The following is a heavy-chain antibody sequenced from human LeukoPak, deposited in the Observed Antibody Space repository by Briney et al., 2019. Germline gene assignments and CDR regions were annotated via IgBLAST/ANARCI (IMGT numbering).Heavy chain of an antibody. Sequence: GGSLRLSCAASGFTFSRYEMNWVRQAPGKGLEWVSYITAGGTDTYYADSVKGRFTISRDNAKNSLYLQMSSLRAGDTAIYYCAREVEWELPDYWGQGTLVTVSS. CDR2: ITAGGTDT. CDR3: AREVEWELPDY. V-gene: IGHV3-48*03. CDR1: GFTFSRYE. D-gene: IGHD1-26*01. J-gene: IGHJ4*02.